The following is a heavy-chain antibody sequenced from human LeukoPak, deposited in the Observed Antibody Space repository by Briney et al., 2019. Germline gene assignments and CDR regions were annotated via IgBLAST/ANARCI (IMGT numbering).Heavy chain of an antibody. CDR2: ISAYNGNT. V-gene: IGHV1-18*01. CDR3: ARCPASSAYYSYHFDY. Sequence: ASVKVSCKASGYTFTSYGISWVRQAPGQGLEWMGWISAYNGNTNYAQKLQGRVTMTTDTSTSTAYMELRRLRSDDTAVYYCARCPASSAYYSYHFDYWGQGTLVTVSS. J-gene: IGHJ4*02. D-gene: IGHD3-22*01. CDR1: GYTFTSYG.